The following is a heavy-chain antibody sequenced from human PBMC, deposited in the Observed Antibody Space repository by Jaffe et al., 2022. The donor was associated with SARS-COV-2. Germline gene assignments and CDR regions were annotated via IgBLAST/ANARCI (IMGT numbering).Heavy chain of an antibody. V-gene: IGHV3-7*03. J-gene: IGHJ4*02. Sequence: EVQLVESGGGLVQPGGSLRLSCAASGFTFSKAWMTWVRQAPGKGLEWVANIKDDGSQKYYVDSLEGRFTISRDDARNSLSLQINSLRAEDTAIYFCALWGDSWGLDYWGQGTLVTVSS. D-gene: IGHD3-16*01. CDR3: ALWGDSWGLDY. CDR2: IKDDGSQK. CDR1: GFTFSKAW.